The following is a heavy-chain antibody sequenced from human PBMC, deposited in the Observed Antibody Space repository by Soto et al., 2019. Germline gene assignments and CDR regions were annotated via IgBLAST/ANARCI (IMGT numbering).Heavy chain of an antibody. Sequence: GGSLRLSCAASGFTFSSYAMSWVRQAPGKGLEWVSAISGSGGSTYYADSVKGRFTISRDNSKNTLYLQMNSLRAEDTAVYYCAKGWFAAVAGTYYFDYWGQGTLVTVSS. V-gene: IGHV3-23*01. CDR3: AKGWFAAVAGTYYFDY. D-gene: IGHD6-19*01. J-gene: IGHJ4*02. CDR1: GFTFSSYA. CDR2: ISGSGGST.